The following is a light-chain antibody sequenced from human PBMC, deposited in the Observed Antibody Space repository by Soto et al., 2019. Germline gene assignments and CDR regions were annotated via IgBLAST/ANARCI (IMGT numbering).Light chain of an antibody. Sequence: EIVLTQSPDTLSLSPGERATLSCRASQSVSSNYLAWYQQKPGQTPRLLISGASSRATGIPDRFSGSGSGTDFTLTISRLEPEDFAVYYCQQYGNSPRTFGQGTKVEIK. J-gene: IGKJ1*01. V-gene: IGKV3-20*01. CDR3: QQYGNSPRT. CDR2: GAS. CDR1: QSVSSNY.